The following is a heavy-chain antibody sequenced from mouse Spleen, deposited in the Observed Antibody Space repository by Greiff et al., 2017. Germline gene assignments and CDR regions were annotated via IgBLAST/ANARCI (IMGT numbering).Heavy chain of an antibody. CDR3: ARSGDY. CDR1: GYTFTSYW. Sequence: QVQLKQPGAELVKPGASVKLSCKASGYTFTSYWMHWVKQRPGQGLEWIGEIDPSDSYTNYNQKFKGKATLTVDKSSSTAYMQLSSLTSEDSAVYYCARSGDYWGQGTTLTVSS. V-gene: IGHV1-69*02. J-gene: IGHJ2*01. CDR2: IDPSDSYT. D-gene: IGHD3-1*01.